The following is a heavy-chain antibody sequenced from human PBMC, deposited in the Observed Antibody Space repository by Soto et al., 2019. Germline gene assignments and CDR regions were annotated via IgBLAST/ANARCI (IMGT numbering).Heavy chain of an antibody. J-gene: IGHJ4*02. CDR3: ARRSITIFD. Sequence: PSETLSLTCTVSGGSISATNYYWGWVRQPPGKGLEWIGSVYHAGATYYNPSLRSRVTVSVDTSKNQFSLMLTSVTAADTAVYYCARRSITIFDWGKGILVTVS. V-gene: IGHV4-39*01. CDR1: GGSISATNYY. CDR2: VYHAGAT. D-gene: IGHD3-3*01.